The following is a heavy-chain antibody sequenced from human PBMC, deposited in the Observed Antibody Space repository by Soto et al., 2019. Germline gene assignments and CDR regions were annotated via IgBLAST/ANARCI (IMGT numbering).Heavy chain of an antibody. CDR2: IYYSGTT. V-gene: IGHV4-39*01. CDR3: VRHVGDRLWYFDY. J-gene: IGHJ4*02. Sequence: QLQLQESGPGLVKPSETLSLTCTVSGDSIRSGSYHWGWIRQPPGKGLEWIASIYYSGTTYYNPSLKSRVTISVDMSRNQCSVKVTSVTAADTSTYYCVRHVGDRLWYFDYWGQGTLVAVSS. D-gene: IGHD1-26*01. CDR1: GDSIRSGSYH.